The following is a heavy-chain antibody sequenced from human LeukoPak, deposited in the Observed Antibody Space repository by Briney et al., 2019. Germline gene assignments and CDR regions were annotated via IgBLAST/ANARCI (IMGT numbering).Heavy chain of an antibody. CDR3: ARAIFGERNYYYYYMDV. D-gene: IGHD3-3*01. Sequence: SETLSLTCTVSGGSISSSSYYWGWVRQPPGKGLEWIGSIFYSGNTYYNPSLKSRVTISVHRSKNQFSLKLSSVTAADTAVYYCARAIFGERNYYYYYMDVWGKGTTVTVSS. V-gene: IGHV4-39*07. J-gene: IGHJ6*03. CDR2: IFYSGNT. CDR1: GGSISSSSYY.